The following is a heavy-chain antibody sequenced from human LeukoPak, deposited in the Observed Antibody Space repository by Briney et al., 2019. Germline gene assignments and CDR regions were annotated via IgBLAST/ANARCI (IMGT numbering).Heavy chain of an antibody. CDR3: AREFTHESSVYYFDS. Sequence: ASVKVSCKASGYTFTVYFMHWVRQAPGQVLEWMGWINPNSGGTNYAQKFQGRVTMTRDTSISTAYMELSRLRSDDTAVYYCAREFTHESSVYYFDSCGQGTLVTVSS. D-gene: IGHD3-22*01. CDR1: GYTFTVYF. J-gene: IGHJ4*02. CDR2: INPNSGGT. V-gene: IGHV1-2*02.